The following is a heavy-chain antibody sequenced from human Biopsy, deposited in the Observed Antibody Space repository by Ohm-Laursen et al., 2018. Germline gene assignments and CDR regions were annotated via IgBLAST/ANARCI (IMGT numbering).Heavy chain of an antibody. CDR3: ARPMSRVVAYGMDV. J-gene: IGHJ6*02. CDR1: GLSFSMYA. CDR2: IGGSGGGP. V-gene: IGHV3-23*01. D-gene: IGHD2-15*01. Sequence: SLRLSCTASGLSFSMYAMSWVRQAPGKGLEWVSAIGGSGGGPYYADSVKGRFTISRDDSKNTVYLQMNSLRVEDRAVYYCARPMSRVVAYGMDVWGQGTTVTVSS.